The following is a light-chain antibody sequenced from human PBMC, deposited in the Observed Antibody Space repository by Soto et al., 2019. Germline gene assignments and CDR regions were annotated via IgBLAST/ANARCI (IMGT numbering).Light chain of an antibody. CDR2: STG. CDR1: TGAVTSGYY. J-gene: IGLJ2*01. Sequence: QAVVTQEPSLTVSPGGTVTLTCASSTGAVTSGYYPNWFQQKPGQATRSLIYSTGYKHSWTPARFSGSLLGGKAALTLSGVQPEDEAEYYCLLYYGGAQVFGGGTKLTVL. CDR3: LLYYGGAQV. V-gene: IGLV7-43*01.